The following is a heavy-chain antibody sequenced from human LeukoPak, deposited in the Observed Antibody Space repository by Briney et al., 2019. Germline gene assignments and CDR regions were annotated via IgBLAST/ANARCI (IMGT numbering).Heavy chain of an antibody. CDR1: GFTFSIYA. V-gene: IGHV3-23*01. J-gene: IGHJ4*02. CDR3: AKAESIPGNFDY. Sequence: GGSLRLSCAASGFTFSIYAMSWVRQAPGKGLEWVSAISGSGGSTYYADSVKGRFTISRDNSKNTLYLQMNSLRAEDTAVYYCAKAESIPGNFDYWGQGTLVTVSS. CDR2: ISGSGGST.